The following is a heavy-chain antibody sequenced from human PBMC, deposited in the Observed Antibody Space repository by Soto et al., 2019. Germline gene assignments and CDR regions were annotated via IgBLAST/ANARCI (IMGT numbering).Heavy chain of an antibody. Sequence: SETLSLTCTVSGGSISSSSYYWGWIRQPPGKGLEWIGSIYYSESTYYNPSLKSRATISVDTSKNLFSLDLSSVTAADTAVYYCARHSTRGTSCSPFEYWGQGALVTVSS. J-gene: IGHJ4*02. V-gene: IGHV4-39*01. CDR2: IYYSEST. CDR1: GGSISSSSYY. D-gene: IGHD2-2*01. CDR3: ARHSTRGTSCSPFEY.